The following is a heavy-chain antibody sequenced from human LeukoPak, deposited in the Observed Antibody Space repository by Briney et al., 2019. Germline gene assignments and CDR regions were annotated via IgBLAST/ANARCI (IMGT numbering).Heavy chain of an antibody. Sequence: SETLSLTCTVSGGSICSYYWSWIRQPPGKGLEWIGYIYYSGSTNYNPSLKSRVTISVDTSKNQFSLKLSSVTAADTAVYYCARVTPYYYYMDVWGKGTTVTVSS. CDR2: IYYSGST. CDR1: GGSICSYY. J-gene: IGHJ6*03. V-gene: IGHV4-59*01. CDR3: ARVTPYYYYMDV.